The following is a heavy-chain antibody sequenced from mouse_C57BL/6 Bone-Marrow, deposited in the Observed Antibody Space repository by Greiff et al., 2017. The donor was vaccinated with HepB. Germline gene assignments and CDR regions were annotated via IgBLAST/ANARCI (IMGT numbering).Heavy chain of an antibody. Sequence: QVQLQQPGAELVKPGASVKLSCKASGYTFTSYWMHWVKQRPGQGLEWIGMIHPNSGSTNYNEKFKSKATLTVDKSSSTAYMQLSSLTSEDSAVYYCARGLITTVVAPYFDYWGQGTTLTVSS. J-gene: IGHJ2*01. CDR2: IHPNSGST. D-gene: IGHD1-1*01. CDR1: GYTFTSYW. V-gene: IGHV1-64*01. CDR3: ARGLITTVVAPYFDY.